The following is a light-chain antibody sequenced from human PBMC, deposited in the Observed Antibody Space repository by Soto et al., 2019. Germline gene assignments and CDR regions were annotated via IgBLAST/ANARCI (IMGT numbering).Light chain of an antibody. CDR1: QSVSSY. V-gene: IGKV3-11*01. Sequence: EIVLTQSPATLSLSPGERATLSCRAGQSVSSYLAWYQQKPGQAPRLLIYDASKRVTGIPGRFSGSGSGTDFTLTISSLEPEDIAVYYCQQRSNWPRTFGQGTKVEIK. CDR3: QQRSNWPRT. CDR2: DAS. J-gene: IGKJ1*01.